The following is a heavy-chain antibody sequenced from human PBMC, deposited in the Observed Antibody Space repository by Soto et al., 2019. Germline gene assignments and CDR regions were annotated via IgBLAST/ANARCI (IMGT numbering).Heavy chain of an antibody. CDR2: IIPIFGTA. J-gene: IGHJ4*02. V-gene: IGHV1-69*13. CDR1: GGTFSSYA. D-gene: IGHD3-9*01. Sequence: SVKVSCKASGGTFSSYAISWVRQAPGQGLEWMGGIIPIFGTANYAQKFQGRVTITADESTSTAYMELSSLRSEDTAVYYCARGMTVLRYFDWFFGDYWGQGTLVTVSS. CDR3: ARGMTVLRYFDWFFGDY.